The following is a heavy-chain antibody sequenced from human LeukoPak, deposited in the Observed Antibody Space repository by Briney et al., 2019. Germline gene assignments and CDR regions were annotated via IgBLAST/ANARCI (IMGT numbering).Heavy chain of an antibody. V-gene: IGHV3-33*01. CDR3: AREADGYTSDY. Sequence: GGSLRLSCAASGFTFSSYGMHWVRQAPGKGLEWVAVIWYDGSNKYYADSVKGRFTISKDNSKNTLYLQMNSLRAEDTAVYYCAREADGYTSDYWGQGALVTVSS. J-gene: IGHJ4*02. D-gene: IGHD5-24*01. CDR2: IWYDGSNK. CDR1: GFTFSSYG.